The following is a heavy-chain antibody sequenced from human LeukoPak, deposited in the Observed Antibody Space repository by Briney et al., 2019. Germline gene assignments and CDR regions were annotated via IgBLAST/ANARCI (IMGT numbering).Heavy chain of an antibody. V-gene: IGHV1-2*02. D-gene: IGHD5-24*01. J-gene: IGHJ3*02. CDR1: GYTFTGYY. CDR3: ARDNPVPEKRDAFDI. Sequence: ASVKVSCKASGYTFTGYYMHWVRQAPGQGLEWMGWINPNSGGTNYAQKFQGRVTMTRDTSISTAYMELRSLRSDDTAVYYCARDNPVPEKRDAFDIWGQGTMVTVSS. CDR2: INPNSGGT.